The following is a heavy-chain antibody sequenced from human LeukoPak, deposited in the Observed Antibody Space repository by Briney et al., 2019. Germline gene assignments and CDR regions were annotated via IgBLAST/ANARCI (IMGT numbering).Heavy chain of an antibody. V-gene: IGHV3-30-3*01. CDR3: ASPGGGYCSSTSCYSGDY. D-gene: IGHD2-2*01. CDR1: GFTFSSYA. CDR2: ISYDGSNK. Sequence: PGGSLRLSCAASGFTFSSYAMHWVRQAPGKGLEWVAVISYDGSNKYYADSVKGRFTISRDNSKNTLYLQMNSLRAEDTAVYYCASPGGGYCSSTSCYSGDYWGQGTLVTVSS. J-gene: IGHJ4*02.